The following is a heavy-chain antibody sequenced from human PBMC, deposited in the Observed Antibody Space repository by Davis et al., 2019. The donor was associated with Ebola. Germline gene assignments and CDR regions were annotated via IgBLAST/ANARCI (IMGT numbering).Heavy chain of an antibody. CDR2: LGTSADT. Sequence: GGSLRLSCAASGFIVSSNYMSWVRRAPGKGLEWVSTLGTSADTYYADSVKGRFTISRDNSKNTLHLQMNSLRVEDTAIYYCAKDTSHVWFDVWGQGTMVTVSS. J-gene: IGHJ3*01. CDR3: AKDTSHVWFDV. CDR1: GFIVSSNY. V-gene: IGHV3-53*01. D-gene: IGHD1-26*01.